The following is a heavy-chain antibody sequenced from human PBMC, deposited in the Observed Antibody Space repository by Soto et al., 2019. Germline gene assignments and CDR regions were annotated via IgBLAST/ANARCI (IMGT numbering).Heavy chain of an antibody. V-gene: IGHV4-34*01. CDR3: ARELGCSSTSCYLSTTFYYYYSGMDV. CDR1: GGSFSGYY. CDR2: INHSGST. D-gene: IGHD2-2*01. J-gene: IGHJ6*02. Sequence: PETLSVTCAVYGGSFSGYYWSWIRQPPGKGLEWIGEINHSGSTNYNPSLKSRVTISVDTSKNQFSLKLSSVTAADTAVYYCARELGCSSTSCYLSTTFYYYYSGMDVWGQGTTVT.